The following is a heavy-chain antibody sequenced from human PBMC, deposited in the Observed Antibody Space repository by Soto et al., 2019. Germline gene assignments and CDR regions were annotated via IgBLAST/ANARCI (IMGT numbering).Heavy chain of an antibody. CDR3: ARTSETYGLDV. CDR1: GFRFSDYY. V-gene: IGHV3-11*01. J-gene: IGHJ6*02. CDR2: IRGSGSII. Sequence: GGSLRLSCAASGFRFSDYYMSWIRQAPGKGLEWVSYIRGSGSIINYADSVKGRFTISRDNAKNSLYLQMNSLRAEDTAVYYCARTSETYGLDVWGQGTTVTVSS.